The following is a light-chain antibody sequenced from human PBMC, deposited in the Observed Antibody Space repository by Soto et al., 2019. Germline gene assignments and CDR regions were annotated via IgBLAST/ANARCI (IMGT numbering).Light chain of an antibody. CDR3: QQYYSYSWT. V-gene: IGKV1-5*03. CDR1: QSISSW. J-gene: IGKJ1*01. Sequence: DIQMTQSPSTLSASVGDRVTITCRASQSISSWLAWYQQKPGKAPKLLIYKASSLESGVPSRFSGSGSGTEFTLTISSLQRDDFETYSCQQYYSYSWTFGQGTKVEIK. CDR2: KAS.